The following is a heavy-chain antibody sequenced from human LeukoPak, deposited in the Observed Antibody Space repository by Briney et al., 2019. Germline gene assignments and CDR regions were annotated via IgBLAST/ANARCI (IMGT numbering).Heavy chain of an antibody. J-gene: IGHJ3*02. CDR3: ARVSHGSGSEDDAFDI. Sequence: GGSLRLSCVASGFTVSTNYMSWVRQAPGKGREWVSYISSSGSTIYYADSVKGRFTISRDNAKNSLYLQMNSLRAEDTAVYYCARVSHGSGSEDDAFDIWGQGTMVTVSS. CDR1: GFTVSTNY. CDR2: ISSSGSTI. V-gene: IGHV3-11*01. D-gene: IGHD3-10*01.